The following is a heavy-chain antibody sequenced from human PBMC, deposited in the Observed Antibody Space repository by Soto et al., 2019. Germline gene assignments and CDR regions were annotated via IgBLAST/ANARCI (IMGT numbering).Heavy chain of an antibody. Sequence: QVQLVQSGAEVKNPGASVKVSCKASGYTFTTYYMHWLRQARGQGLEWMGIITPSSGSTRYEQKFQDRVTMTRDTSTSTVYMELSSLRSEDTAVYYCARAVATKTSTIEYWGQGTLVTVSS. CDR1: GYTFTTYY. CDR3: ARAVATKTSTIEY. CDR2: ITPSSGST. J-gene: IGHJ4*02. V-gene: IGHV1-46*01. D-gene: IGHD5-12*01.